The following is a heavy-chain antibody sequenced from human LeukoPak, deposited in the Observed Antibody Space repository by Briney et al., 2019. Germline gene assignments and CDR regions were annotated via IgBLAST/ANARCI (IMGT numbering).Heavy chain of an antibody. CDR2: MNPNTGNT. V-gene: IGHV1-8*01. CDR3: ATTLRNNPP. Sequence: ASVKASCKASGYTFTSYDINWVRQATGQGLEWIGYMNPNTGNTVYAQNSQGRVTMTRDTSISTAYMELSSLTSEDTAVYYCATTLRNNPPWGQGTLVTVSS. J-gene: IGHJ5*02. CDR1: GYTFTSYD. D-gene: IGHD1-14*01.